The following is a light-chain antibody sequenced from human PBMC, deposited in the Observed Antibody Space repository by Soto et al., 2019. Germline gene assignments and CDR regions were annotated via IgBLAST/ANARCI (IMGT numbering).Light chain of an antibody. Sequence: LTQPASVSGSPGQSITISCTGTSSDVGGYNYVSWFQQHPGKAPKLKIYEVSNRPSGVSNRFSGSKSGYTASLTISELQAEDEADYYCTSFTSSSTWVFGGGTK. CDR1: SSDVGGYNY. CDR3: TSFTSSSTWV. CDR2: EVS. V-gene: IGLV2-14*03. J-gene: IGLJ3*02.